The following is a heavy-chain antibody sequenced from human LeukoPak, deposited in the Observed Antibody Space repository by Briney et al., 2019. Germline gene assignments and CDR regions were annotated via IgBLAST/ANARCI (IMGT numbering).Heavy chain of an antibody. D-gene: IGHD4-17*01. CDR3: ARAGDHDYGDYGVDY. J-gene: IGHJ4*02. V-gene: IGHV4-34*01. Sequence: SETLSLICAVYGGSFSGYYWSWIRQPPGKGLEWLGEINHSGSTNYNPSLKSRVTISVDTSKNQSSLKLSSVTAADTAVYYCARAGDHDYGDYGVDYWGQGTLVTVSS. CDR1: GGSFSGYY. CDR2: INHSGST.